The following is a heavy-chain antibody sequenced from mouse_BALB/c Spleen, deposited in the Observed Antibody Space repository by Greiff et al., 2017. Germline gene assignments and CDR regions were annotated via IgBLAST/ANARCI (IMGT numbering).Heavy chain of an antibody. CDR3: AHDSSFAY. D-gene: IGHD2-4*01. CDR1: GYTFTSYW. CDR2: INPSTGYT. J-gene: IGHJ3*01. Sequence: QVQLQQSGAELAKPGASVKMSCKASGYTFTSYWMHWVKQRPGQGLEWTGYINPSTGYTEYNQKFKDKATLTADKSSSTAYMQLSSLTSEDSAVYYCAHDSSFAYWGQGTLVTVSA. V-gene: IGHV1-7*01.